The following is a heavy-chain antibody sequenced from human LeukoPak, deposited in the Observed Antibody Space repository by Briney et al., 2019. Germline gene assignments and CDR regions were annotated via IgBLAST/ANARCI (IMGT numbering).Heavy chain of an antibody. Sequence: GGSLRLSCAASGFNFSSYAMSWVRQARGRGPAWLSAITSRGGNTYNADSVKGRFTISRDNSKNTLYLQMNSLRAEDTAVYYCASHDSSGYYLYRYFTYWGQGHLVTVSS. CDR3: ASHDSSGYYLYRYFTY. CDR2: ITSRGGNT. J-gene: IGHJ4*02. D-gene: IGHD3-22*01. CDR1: GFNFSSYA. V-gene: IGHV3-23*01.